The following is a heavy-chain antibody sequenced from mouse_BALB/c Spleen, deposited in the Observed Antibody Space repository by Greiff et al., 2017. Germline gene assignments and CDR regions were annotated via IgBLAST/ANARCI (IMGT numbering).Heavy chain of an antibody. D-gene: IGHD2-4*01. Sequence: VQLQQSGAELVKPGASVKLSCTASGFNIKDTYMHWVKQRPEQGLEWIGRIDPANGNTKYDPKFQGKATITADTSSNTAYLQLSSLTSEDTAVYYCARSELRGTFYFDYWGQGTTLTISS. CDR3: ARSELRGTFYFDY. CDR2: IDPANGNT. V-gene: IGHV14-3*02. CDR1: GFNIKDTY. J-gene: IGHJ2*01.